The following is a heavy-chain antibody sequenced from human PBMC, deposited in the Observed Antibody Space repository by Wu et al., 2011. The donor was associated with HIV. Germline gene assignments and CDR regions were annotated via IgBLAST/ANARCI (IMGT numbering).Heavy chain of an antibody. CDR3: ARGDILTGAPEYYFDY. Sequence: QVQLVQSGAEVKKPGSSVKVSCKASGGTFSSYSIIWVRQAPGQGLEWMGGIIPIFGTANYAQKFQGRVTITADKSTSTAYMELSSLRSEDTALYYCARGDILTGAPEYYFDYWGQGTLVTVSS. D-gene: IGHD3-9*01. J-gene: IGHJ4*02. CDR1: GGTFSSYS. V-gene: IGHV1-69*06. CDR2: IIPIFGTA.